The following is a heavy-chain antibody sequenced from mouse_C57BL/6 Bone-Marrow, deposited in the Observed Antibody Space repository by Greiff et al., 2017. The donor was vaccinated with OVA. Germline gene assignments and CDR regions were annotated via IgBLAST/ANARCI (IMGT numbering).Heavy chain of an antibody. CDR2: IDPENGDT. CDR1: GFNIQDDY. CDR3: TTGWLPRGFDV. D-gene: IGHD2-2*01. Sequence: EVQLQQSGAELVRPGASVKLSCTASGFNIQDDYMHWVKQRPEQGLEWIGWIDPENGDTEYASKFQGKATITADTSANTAYLQLSSLTSEDTAVYYCTTGWLPRGFDVWGTGTTVTVSS. V-gene: IGHV14-4*01. J-gene: IGHJ1*03.